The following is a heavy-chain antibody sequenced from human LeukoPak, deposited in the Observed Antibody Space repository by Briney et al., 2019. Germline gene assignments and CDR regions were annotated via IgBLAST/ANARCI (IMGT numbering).Heavy chain of an antibody. CDR3: ARTTEGGYTYDYFYYYYMDV. Sequence: PSETLSLTCAVSGGSISSSNWWSWIRQPPGKGLEWIGEIYHSGSTNYNPSLKSRVTISVDKSKTQFSLKLSSVTAADTAVYYCARTTEGGYTYDYFYYYYMDVWGKGTTVTISS. D-gene: IGHD5-18*01. J-gene: IGHJ6*03. CDR2: IYHSGST. CDR1: GGSISSSNW. V-gene: IGHV4-4*02.